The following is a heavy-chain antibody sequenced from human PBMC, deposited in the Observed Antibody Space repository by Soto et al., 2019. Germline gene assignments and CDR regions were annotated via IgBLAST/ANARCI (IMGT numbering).Heavy chain of an antibody. CDR2: IKEDGSEE. CDR3: ARDKGGRRGMDV. D-gene: IGHD3-16*01. J-gene: IGHJ6*02. V-gene: IGHV3-7*04. CDR1: GFRVSNHW. Sequence: EADLVESGGGLVQPGGSLRLSCAASGFRVSNHWMSWVRQAPGKGLEWLAYIKEDGSEEFYADSVRGRFTLSRDNAKNSVYVEMPSLRDDDTAVSSCARDKGGRRGMDVWGQGTTVTVSS.